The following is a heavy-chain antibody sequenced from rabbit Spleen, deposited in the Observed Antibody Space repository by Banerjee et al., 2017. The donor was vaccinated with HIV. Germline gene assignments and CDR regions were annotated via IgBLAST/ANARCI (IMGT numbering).Heavy chain of an antibody. CDR1: GVSLNDKDV. D-gene: IGHD1-1*01. CDR3: ARNYVNTFDP. CDR2: INMFTGKS. J-gene: IGHJ2*01. Sequence: EQLEESGGGLVKPEGSLTLTCKASGVSLNDKDVMCWVRQAPGKGLEWIACINMFTGKSVYASWAKGRFTISKTSSTTVTLQMTSLTAADTATYFCARNYVNTFDPWGQGTLVTVS. V-gene: IGHV1S45*01.